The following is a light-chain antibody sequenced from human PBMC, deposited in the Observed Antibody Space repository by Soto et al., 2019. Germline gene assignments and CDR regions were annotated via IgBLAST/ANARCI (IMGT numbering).Light chain of an antibody. CDR2: SAS. V-gene: IGKV1-39*01. J-gene: IGKJ2*01. Sequence: DIQMSQSPSSLSASVGDSVTITCRASETIIDYLNWYQQQPGEAPKLLIFSASSLHSGVPSRFRGSGSGKQLTLNISSLQPEDFATYFCQQSFSAPRTFGQGTKLQSK. CDR3: QQSFSAPRT. CDR1: ETIIDY.